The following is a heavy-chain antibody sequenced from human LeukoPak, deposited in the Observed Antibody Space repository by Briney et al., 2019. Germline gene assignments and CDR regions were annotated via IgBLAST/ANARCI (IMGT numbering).Heavy chain of an antibody. D-gene: IGHD3-10*01. J-gene: IGHJ6*02. CDR3: AKSYGSGNPYYYYGMDV. Sequence: GGSLRLSCAASGFTFSSYAMSWVRQAPGKGLECVSAISGSGGSTYYADSVKGRFTISRDNSKNTLYLQMNSLRAEDTAVYYCAKSYGSGNPYYYYGMDVWGQGTTVTVSS. V-gene: IGHV3-23*01. CDR1: GFTFSSYA. CDR2: ISGSGGST.